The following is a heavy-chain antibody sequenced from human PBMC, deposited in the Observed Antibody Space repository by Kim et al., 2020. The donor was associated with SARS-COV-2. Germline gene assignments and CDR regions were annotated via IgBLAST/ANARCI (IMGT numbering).Heavy chain of an antibody. Sequence: TTNYNPSLTSRVTVSEDKSTNQFSLGLSSVTAADTAVHYCSRAQGGAFDYWGQGTLVTVSS. CDR3: SRAQGGAFDY. V-gene: IGHV4-4*02. D-gene: IGHD1-26*01. CDR2: TT. J-gene: IGHJ4*02.